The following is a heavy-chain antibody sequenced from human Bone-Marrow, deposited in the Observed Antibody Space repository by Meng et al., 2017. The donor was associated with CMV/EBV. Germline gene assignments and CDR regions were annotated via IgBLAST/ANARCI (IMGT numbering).Heavy chain of an antibody. Sequence: GGSLRLSCAASGFTFSSYWMSWVRQAPGKGLEWVANIKQDGSEKYYVDSVKGRFTISRDNAKNSLYLQMNSLRAEDTAVYYCARGGRKGRFQQLVSVGWGYWGQGTLVTVSS. CDR1: GFTFSSYW. D-gene: IGHD6-13*01. V-gene: IGHV3-7*01. CDR2: IKQDGSEK. CDR3: ARGGRKGRFQQLVSVGWGY. J-gene: IGHJ4*02.